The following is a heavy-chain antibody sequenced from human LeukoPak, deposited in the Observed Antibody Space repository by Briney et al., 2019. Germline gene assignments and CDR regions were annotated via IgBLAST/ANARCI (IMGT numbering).Heavy chain of an antibody. CDR1: GFTFSSYA. CDR3: AKGPGWELLRSIGPYFDY. CDR2: IKQGGSET. D-gene: IGHD1-26*01. Sequence: GGSLRLSCAASGFTFSSYAMHWVRQAPGKGLEWVANIKQGGSETYYVDSVKGRFTISRDNAKNSLYLQMNSLRAEDTAVYYCAKGPGWELLRSIGPYFDYWGQGTLVTVSS. J-gene: IGHJ4*02. V-gene: IGHV3-7*02.